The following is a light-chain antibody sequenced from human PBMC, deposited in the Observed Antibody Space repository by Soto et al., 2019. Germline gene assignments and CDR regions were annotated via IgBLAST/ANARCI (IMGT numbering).Light chain of an antibody. CDR3: SSYTRDRTMI. J-gene: IGLJ2*01. Sequence: QSALTQPASVSRSPEQSITFSCTGTSSDVGGYDYVCWHQHHPGKAPKLMIYDVSNRPSGVSNRFSGSKSGNTASLTISGLQAEDEADYYCSSYTRDRTMIFGGGTKLTVL. CDR1: SSDVGGYDY. V-gene: IGLV2-14*03. CDR2: DVS.